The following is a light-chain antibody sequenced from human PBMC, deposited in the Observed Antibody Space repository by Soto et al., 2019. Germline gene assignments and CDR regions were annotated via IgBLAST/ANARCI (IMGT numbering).Light chain of an antibody. CDR1: QNIRSR. CDR3: QQYHSYWT. V-gene: IGKV1-5*01. Sequence: IQMTQSPSTLSSSVGDRVTLTCRASQNIRSRLAWFQPKPGEAPKLRIYDASSLESGVPQRLSGSGSGTEFTLTISSMQTDDFSTYYCQQYHSYWTFGQGTKVYIK. J-gene: IGKJ1*01. CDR2: DAS.